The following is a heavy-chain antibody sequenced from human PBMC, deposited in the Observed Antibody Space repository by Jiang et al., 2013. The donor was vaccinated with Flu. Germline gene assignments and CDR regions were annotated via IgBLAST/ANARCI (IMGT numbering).Heavy chain of an antibody. V-gene: IGHV1-46*01. CDR1: GYIFSTYS. J-gene: IGHJ4*02. CDR3: ARSDSCGGDCYFLDY. Sequence: GAEVKKPGASVKISCKASGYIFSTYSIHWVRQAPGQRPAWMGIINPSGGGTNYAQKFQGRVTMTRDTSTNTVYMELSSLTSEDTAFYYCARSDSCGGDCYFLDYWGQGTLVTVSS. D-gene: IGHD2-21*02. CDR2: INPSGGGT.